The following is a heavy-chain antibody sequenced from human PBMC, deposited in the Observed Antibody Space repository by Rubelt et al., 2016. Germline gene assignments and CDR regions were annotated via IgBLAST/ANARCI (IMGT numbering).Heavy chain of an antibody. V-gene: IGHV3-23*01. D-gene: IGHD3-10*01. Sequence: ISGSGGSTYYADSVKGRFTISRDNSKNTLYLQMNSLRAEDTAVYYCANLWFGELLWITYYFDYWGQGTLVTVSS. J-gene: IGHJ4*02. CDR3: ANLWFGELLWITYYFDY. CDR2: ISGSGGST.